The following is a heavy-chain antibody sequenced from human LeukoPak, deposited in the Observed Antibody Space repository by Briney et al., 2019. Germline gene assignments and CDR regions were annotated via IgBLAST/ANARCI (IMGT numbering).Heavy chain of an antibody. Sequence: PSETLSLTCTVSGGSIRSSSYYWGWIRQPPGKGLEWIGSIYYSGSTYYNPSLKSRVTISVDTSKNQFSLKLSSVTAADTAVYYCASTIAAAGTLGDWFDPWGQGTLVTVSS. CDR1: GGSIRSSSYY. CDR2: IYYSGST. CDR3: ASTIAAAGTLGDWFDP. D-gene: IGHD6-13*01. V-gene: IGHV4-39*01. J-gene: IGHJ5*02.